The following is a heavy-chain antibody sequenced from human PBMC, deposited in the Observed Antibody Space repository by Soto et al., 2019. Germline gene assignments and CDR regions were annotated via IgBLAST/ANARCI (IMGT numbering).Heavy chain of an antibody. V-gene: IGHV4-59*01. Sequence: PSETLSLTCTVSGGSISSYYWSWIRQPPGKGLEWIGYIYYSGSTNYNPSLKSRVTISVDTSKNQFSLKLSSVTAADTAVYYCARVGYCTNGVCWGAFDIWGQGKMVTVSS. CDR2: IYYSGST. CDR1: GGSISSYY. D-gene: IGHD2-8*01. J-gene: IGHJ3*02. CDR3: ARVGYCTNGVCWGAFDI.